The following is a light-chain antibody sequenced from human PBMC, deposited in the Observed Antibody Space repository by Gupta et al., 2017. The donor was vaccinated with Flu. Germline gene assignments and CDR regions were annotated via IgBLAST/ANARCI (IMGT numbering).Light chain of an antibody. J-gene: IGLJ3*02. Sequence: SYVLTQPPSVSVAPGQTAIITCGGTNIGSKSVHWYQRKPGQAPVVVVHDDRNRPSGIPERFFGSNFENTATLTIDRVEAGDEADYYCQVCDNEHLVFGGGTKLTVL. CDR2: DDR. CDR3: QVCDNEHLV. V-gene: IGLV3-21*02. CDR1: NIGSKS.